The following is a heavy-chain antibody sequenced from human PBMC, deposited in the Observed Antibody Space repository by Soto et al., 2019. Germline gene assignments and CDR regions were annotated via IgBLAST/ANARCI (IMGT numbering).Heavy chain of an antibody. CDR3: ATTWGIAVARDAFDI. Sequence: ASVKVSCKVSGYTLTELSMHWVRQAPGKGLEWMGGFDPEDGETIYAQKFQGRVTMTGDTSTDTAYMELSSLRSEDTAVYYCATTWGIAVARDAFDIWGQGTMVTVSS. CDR2: FDPEDGET. V-gene: IGHV1-24*01. J-gene: IGHJ3*02. D-gene: IGHD6-19*01. CDR1: GYTLTELS.